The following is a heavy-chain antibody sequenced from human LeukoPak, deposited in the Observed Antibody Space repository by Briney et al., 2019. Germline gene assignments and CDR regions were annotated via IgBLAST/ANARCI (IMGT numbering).Heavy chain of an antibody. V-gene: IGHV3-64D*06. CDR3: VKSGSYYNEPYYFDY. Sequence: GGSLRLSCSASGFTFSRYAMHWVRQAPGKGLEYVSGISSNGGSTYYADSVKGRFTISRDNSKNTLYLQMSSLRAEDTAVYYCVKSGSYYNEPYYFDYWGQGTLVTVSS. D-gene: IGHD3-10*01. CDR2: ISSNGGST. J-gene: IGHJ4*02. CDR1: GFTFSRYA.